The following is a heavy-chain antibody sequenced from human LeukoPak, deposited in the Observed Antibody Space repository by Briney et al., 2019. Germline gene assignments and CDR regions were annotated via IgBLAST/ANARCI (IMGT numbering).Heavy chain of an antibody. CDR2: INPNSGGT. CDR3: ARESAGATSGPAEYFQH. J-gene: IGHJ1*01. CDR1: GYTFTGYY. D-gene: IGHD1-26*01. V-gene: IGHV1-2*06. Sequence: GASVKVSCKASGYTFTGYYMHWVRQAPGQGLEWMGRINPNSGGTNYAQKSQSRVTMTRDTSISTAYMELSRLRSDDTAVYYCARESAGATSGPAEYFQHWGQGTLVTVSS.